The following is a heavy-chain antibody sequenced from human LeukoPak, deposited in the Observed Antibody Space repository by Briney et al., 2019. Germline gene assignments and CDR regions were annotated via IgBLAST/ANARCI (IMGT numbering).Heavy chain of an antibody. J-gene: IGHJ1*01. CDR1: GYTLTELS. CDR3: ATVSTVNLAEYFQN. D-gene: IGHD4-11*01. CDR2: FDPEDGET. V-gene: IGHV1-24*01. Sequence: ASVKVSCKVSGYTLTELSMHWVRQAPGKGLEWMGGFDPEDGETIYAQKFQGRVTMTEDASTDTAYMELSSLRSEDTAVYYWATVSTVNLAEYFQNWARAPWSPSPQ.